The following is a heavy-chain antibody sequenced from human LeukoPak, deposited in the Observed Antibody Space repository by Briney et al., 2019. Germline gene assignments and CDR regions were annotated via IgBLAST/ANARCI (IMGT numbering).Heavy chain of an antibody. CDR2: TYYRSKWYN. D-gene: IGHD4-17*01. CDR3: ARAPQLDYGDYVDWFDP. J-gene: IGHJ5*02. Sequence: SQTLSLTCVISGDSVSSNSAAWNWIRQSPSRGLEWLGRTYYRSKWYNDYAVSVKSRITINPDTSKNQFSLQLNSVTPEDTAVYYCARAPQLDYGDYVDWFDPWGQGTLVTVSS. CDR1: GDSVSSNSAA. V-gene: IGHV6-1*01.